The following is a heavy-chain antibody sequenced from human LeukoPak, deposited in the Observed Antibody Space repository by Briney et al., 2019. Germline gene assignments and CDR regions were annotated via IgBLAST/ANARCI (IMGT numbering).Heavy chain of an antibody. CDR2: IYYSGST. V-gene: IGHV4-39*07. CDR1: GGSISSSSYY. Sequence: KPSETLSLTCTVSGGSISSSSYYWGWIRQPPGKGLEWIGSIYYSGSTYYNPSLKSRVTISVDTSKNQFSLNLSSVTAADTAVYYCATLLLWFGELTSWDYWGQGTLVTVSS. CDR3: ATLLLWFGELTSWDY. J-gene: IGHJ4*02. D-gene: IGHD3-10*01.